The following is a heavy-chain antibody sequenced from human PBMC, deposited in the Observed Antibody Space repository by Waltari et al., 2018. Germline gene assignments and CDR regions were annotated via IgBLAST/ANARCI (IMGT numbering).Heavy chain of an antibody. V-gene: IGHV3-33*01. Sequence: QVQLVESGGGVVQPGRSLRLSCAASGFTFSSYGMHWVRQAPGKGLEWVAVIWYDGSNKYYADSVKGRFTISRDNSKNTLYLQMNSLRAEDTAVYYCARDKTSIGLLWFGELLPGYGMDVWGQGTTVTVSS. CDR1: GFTFSSYG. J-gene: IGHJ6*02. CDR3: ARDKTSIGLLWFGELLPGYGMDV. CDR2: IWYDGSNK. D-gene: IGHD3-10*01.